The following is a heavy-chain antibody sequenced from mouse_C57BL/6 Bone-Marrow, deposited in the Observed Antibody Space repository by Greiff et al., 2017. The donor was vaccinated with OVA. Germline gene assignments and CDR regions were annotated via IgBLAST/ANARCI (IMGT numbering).Heavy chain of an antibody. D-gene: IGHD2-4*01. CDR1: GFTFSSYA. J-gene: IGHJ2*01. V-gene: IGHV5-4*03. CDR2: ISDGGSYT. CDR3: ARLDYEGRDY. Sequence: EVNVVESGGGLVKPGGSLKLSCAASGFTFSSYAMSWVRQTPEKRLEWVATISDGGSYTYYPDNVKGRFTISRDNAKNNLYLQMSHLKSEDTAMYYCARLDYEGRDYWGQGTTLTVSS.